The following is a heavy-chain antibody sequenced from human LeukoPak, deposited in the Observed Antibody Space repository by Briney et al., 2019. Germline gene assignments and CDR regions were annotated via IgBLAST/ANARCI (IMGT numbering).Heavy chain of an antibody. CDR1: GFTFSYYG. Sequence: PGRSLRLSCAASGFTFSYYGMHWVRQAPGKGLEWVALISYDGTDQYYADSVKGRFTISRDNSKNTLYLQMNSLRAEDTAVYYCAKDPRRYNHGLPYCDYWGQGTLVTVSS. V-gene: IGHV3-30*18. D-gene: IGHD5-18*01. J-gene: IGHJ4*02. CDR2: ISYDGTDQ. CDR3: AKDPRRYNHGLPYCDY.